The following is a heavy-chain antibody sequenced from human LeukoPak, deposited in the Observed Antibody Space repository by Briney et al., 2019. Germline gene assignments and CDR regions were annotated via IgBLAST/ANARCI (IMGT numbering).Heavy chain of an antibody. CDR2: ISYDGGNK. D-gene: IGHD6-6*01. V-gene: IGHV3-30*03. J-gene: IGHJ4*02. CDR3: ARSSSIYSSGFNY. CDR1: GFTFSDYG. Sequence: PGGSLRLSCAVSGFTFSDYGMHWVRQAPGKGLEWVAFISYDGGNKYYADSVKGRFTISRDNAKNSLYLQMNSLRAEDTAVYYCARSSSIYSSGFNYWGQGTLVTVSS.